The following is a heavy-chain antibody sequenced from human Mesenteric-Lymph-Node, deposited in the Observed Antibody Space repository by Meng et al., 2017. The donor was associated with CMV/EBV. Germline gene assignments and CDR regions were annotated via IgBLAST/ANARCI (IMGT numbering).Heavy chain of an antibody. Sequence: GESLKISCAASGFTFSSYAFSWVRQAPGKGLEWVAAIYSDGSSKYYADSVKGRFTISRDNSMNTLYLQLNSLRVEDTAVYYCAKDLNLDAHRPYYGLDVWGQGTTVTVSS. CDR1: GFTFSSYA. D-gene: IGHD2-8*01. V-gene: IGHV3-23*03. CDR3: AKDLNLDAHRPYYGLDV. CDR2: IYSDGSSK. J-gene: IGHJ6*02.